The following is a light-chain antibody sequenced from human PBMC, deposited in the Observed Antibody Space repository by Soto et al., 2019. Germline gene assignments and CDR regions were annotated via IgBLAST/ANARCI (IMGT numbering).Light chain of an antibody. CDR3: HQYGSSPGT. Sequence: EIALTQSPGTLSLSPGERATLSYRASQSVTSNYLAWYQQKPGQAPRLLMFGASIRDTGIPDRFSGSGSGTDFTLTISRLEPEDFAVYYCHQYGSSPGTFGQGTKVDIK. V-gene: IGKV3-20*01. CDR1: QSVTSNY. CDR2: GAS. J-gene: IGKJ1*01.